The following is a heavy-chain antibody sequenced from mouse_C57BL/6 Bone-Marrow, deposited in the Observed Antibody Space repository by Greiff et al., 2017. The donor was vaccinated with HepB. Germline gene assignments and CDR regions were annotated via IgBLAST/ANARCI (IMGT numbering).Heavy chain of an antibody. J-gene: IGHJ4*01. CDR1: GYTFTSYW. V-gene: IGHV1-50*01. CDR3: ARHWGDYDEGPLGY. Sequence: QVQLQQPGAELVKPGASVKLSCKASGYTFTSYWMQWVKQRPGQGLEWIGEIDPSDSYTNYNQKFKGKATLTVDTSSSTAYMQLSSLTSEDSAVYYCARHWGDYDEGPLGYWGQGTSVTVSS. D-gene: IGHD2-4*01. CDR2: IDPSDSYT.